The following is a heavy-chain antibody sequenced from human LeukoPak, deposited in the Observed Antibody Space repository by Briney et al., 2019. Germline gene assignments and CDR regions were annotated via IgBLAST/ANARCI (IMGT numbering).Heavy chain of an antibody. V-gene: IGHV3-30-3*01. Sequence: GGSLRLSCAPSGFTFSSYAMHWVRQAPGKGLEWVATISYEGSNEYYADSVKGRFTISKDTSKNTLYLQMNRLRTEDTAVYYCARGRNVVATSGYFDYWGRGTLVTVSS. J-gene: IGHJ4*02. CDR2: ISYEGSNE. CDR3: ARGRNVVATSGYFDY. CDR1: GFTFSSYA. D-gene: IGHD5-12*01.